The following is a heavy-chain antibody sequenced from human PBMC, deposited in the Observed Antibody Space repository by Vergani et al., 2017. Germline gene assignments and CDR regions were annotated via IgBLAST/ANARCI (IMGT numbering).Heavy chain of an antibody. V-gene: IGHV3-9*01. D-gene: IGHD3-22*01. Sequence: EVQLVESGGGLVQPGRSLRLSCAASGFTFDDYAMHWVRQAPGKGLEWVSGISWNSGSTGYADSVKGRFTISRDNAKNSLYLQMNSLRAEDTAVYYCARDPHYYDSSGYYCGFDYWGQGTLVTVSS. CDR3: ARDPHYYDSSGYYCGFDY. J-gene: IGHJ4*02. CDR2: ISWNSGST. CDR1: GFTFDDYA.